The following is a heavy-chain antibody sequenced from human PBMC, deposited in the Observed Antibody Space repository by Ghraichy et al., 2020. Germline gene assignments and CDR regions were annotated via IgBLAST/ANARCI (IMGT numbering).Heavy chain of an antibody. Sequence: GESLNISCAASGFTFCIYGIHWVRQAPGKGLEWVAVTWADGSNEYYADSVKGRFTISRDNSQNTVFLQMSRLRAEDTAVYYCARDLYSISFDYWDQGTLVTISS. CDR2: TWADGSNE. J-gene: IGHJ4*02. CDR3: ARDLYSISFDY. CDR1: GFTFCIYG. V-gene: IGHV3-33*01. D-gene: IGHD5/OR15-5a*01.